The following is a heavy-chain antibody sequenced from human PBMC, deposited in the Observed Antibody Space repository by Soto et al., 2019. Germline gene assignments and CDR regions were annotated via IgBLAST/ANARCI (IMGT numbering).Heavy chain of an antibody. CDR1: GCSVSSSSYC. CDR3: VGHFTMKAASLREGTMDV. V-gene: IGHV4-39*01. J-gene: IGHJ6*04. Sequence: AETLCLTCTVSGCSVSSSSYCWAWSRQPNGKGLEWIASIDSTANTYYNLSLESRVTVSVDASKNQVLLQVSSMTAADTAVYYCVGHFTMKAASLREGTMDVWGKGTTVTVSS. D-gene: IGHD3-22*01. CDR2: IDSTANT.